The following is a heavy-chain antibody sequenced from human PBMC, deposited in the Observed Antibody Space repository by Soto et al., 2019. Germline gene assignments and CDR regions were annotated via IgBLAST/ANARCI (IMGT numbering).Heavy chain of an antibody. CDR3: ARVRGYGYLIDY. CDR1: GGSFSGYY. J-gene: IGHJ4*02. Sequence: SETLSLTCAVYGGSFSGYYWSWIRQPPGKGLEWIGEINHSGSTNYNPSLKSRVTISVDTSKNQFSLKLSSVTAADTAVYYCARVRGYGYLIDYWGQGTLVTVSS. CDR2: INHSGST. D-gene: IGHD5-18*01. V-gene: IGHV4-34*01.